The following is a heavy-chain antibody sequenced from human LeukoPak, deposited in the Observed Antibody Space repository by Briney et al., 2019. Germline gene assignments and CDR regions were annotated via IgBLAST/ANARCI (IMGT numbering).Heavy chain of an antibody. V-gene: IGHV4-59*01. D-gene: IGHD6-6*01. CDR3: AREGMYSSSSYFDY. CDR1: GGSISSYY. Sequence: PSETLSLTCTVSGGSISSYYWSWIRQPPGKGLEWIGYIYYSGSTNYNPSLKSRVTISVDTPKNQFSLKLSSVTAADTAVYYCAREGMYSSSSYFDYWGQGTLVTVSS. CDR2: IYYSGST. J-gene: IGHJ4*02.